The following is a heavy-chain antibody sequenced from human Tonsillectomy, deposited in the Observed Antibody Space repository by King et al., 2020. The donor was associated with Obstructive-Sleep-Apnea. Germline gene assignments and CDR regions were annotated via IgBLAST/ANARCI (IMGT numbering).Heavy chain of an antibody. D-gene: IGHD5-24*01. CDR2: IDPSDSYT. CDR1: GYSFXSYW. V-gene: IGHV5-10-1*01. CDR3: ARDGYNYKGDAFDI. J-gene: IGHJ3*02. Sequence: VQLVESGAEXKKPGESLRISCKGSGYSFXSYWISWVXQMPGKGLEWMGRIDPSDSYTNYSPSFQGHVTISADKSISTAYLQWSSLKASDTAMYYCARDGYNYKGDAFDIWGQGTMVTVSS.